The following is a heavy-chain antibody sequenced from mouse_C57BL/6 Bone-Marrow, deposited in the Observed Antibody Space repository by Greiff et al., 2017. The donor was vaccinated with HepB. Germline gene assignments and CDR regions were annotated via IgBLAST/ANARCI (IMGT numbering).Heavy chain of an antibody. CDR1: GYTFTDYE. CDR3: TSQRSQLDFYFDY. J-gene: IGHJ2*01. Sequence: QVQLKQSGAELVRPGASVTLSCKASGYTFTDYEMDWVKQRPVHGLEWIGAIDPENGGTAYNQKFKGKAILTVDKSSSTAYMELRSLTSEDSAVSYCTSQRSQLDFYFDYWGQGTTLTVSS. D-gene: IGHD4-1*02. CDR2: IDPENGGT. V-gene: IGHV1-15*01.